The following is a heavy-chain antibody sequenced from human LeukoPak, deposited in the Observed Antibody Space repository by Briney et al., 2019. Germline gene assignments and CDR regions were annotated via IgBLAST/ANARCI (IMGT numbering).Heavy chain of an antibody. D-gene: IGHD3-3*01. CDR1: GGTFSSYA. CDR3: ARDKYYDFWSGEETYYYYYYMDV. J-gene: IGHJ6*03. V-gene: IGHV1-69*13. CDR2: IIPIFGIA. Sequence: ASVKVSCKASGGTFSSYAISWVRQAPGQGLEWMGGIIPIFGIANYAQKFQGRVTITADESTSTAYMELSSLRSEDTAVYYCARDKYYDFWSGEETYYYYYYMDVWGKGTTVTVSS.